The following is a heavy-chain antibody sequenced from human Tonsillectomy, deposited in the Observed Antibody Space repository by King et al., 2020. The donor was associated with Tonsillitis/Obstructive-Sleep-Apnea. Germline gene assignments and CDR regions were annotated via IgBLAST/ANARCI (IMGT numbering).Heavy chain of an antibody. J-gene: IGHJ4*02. D-gene: IGHD6-19*01. V-gene: IGHV6-1*01. CDR1: GDSVSSNSAA. CDR3: TSGWALNY. Sequence: VQLQQSGPGLVKPSQTLSLICAISGDSVSSNSAAWNWIRQSPSRGLEWLGRTYYRAKWYYDYALSVESRITINPETSKNQFSLQLNSVTPDDTAVYYCTSGWALNYWGQGTLVTVSS. CDR2: TYYRAKWYY.